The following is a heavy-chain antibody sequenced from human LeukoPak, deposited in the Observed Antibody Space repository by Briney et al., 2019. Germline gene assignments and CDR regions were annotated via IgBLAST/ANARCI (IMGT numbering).Heavy chain of an antibody. J-gene: IGHJ4*02. D-gene: IGHD2-21*01. CDR3: ARDRIEGATSDFDY. V-gene: IGHV3-66*01. Sequence: GGSLRLSCAASGLTLKNFAMSWVRQAPGKGLEWVSVLYRGGNTYYADSVRGRFTISRDNSKNMVYLQMNGLTAEDTAVYYCARDRIEGATSDFDYWGQGTLVTVSS. CDR2: LYRGGNT. CDR1: GLTLKNFA.